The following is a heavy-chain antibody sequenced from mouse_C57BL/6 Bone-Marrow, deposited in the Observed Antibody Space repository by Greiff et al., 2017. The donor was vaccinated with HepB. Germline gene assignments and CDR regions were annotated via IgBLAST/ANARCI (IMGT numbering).Heavy chain of an antibody. V-gene: IGHV6-3*01. J-gene: IGHJ3*01. Sequence: EVKVEESGGGLVQPGGSMKLSCVASGFTFSNYWMNWVRQSPEKGLEWVAQIRLKSDNYATHYAESVKGRFTISRDDSKSSVYLQMNNLRAEDTGIYYCTGAVTTEAWFAYWGQGTLVTVSA. CDR3: TGAVTTEAWFAY. CDR1: GFTFSNYW. D-gene: IGHD2-2*01. CDR2: IRLKSDNYAT.